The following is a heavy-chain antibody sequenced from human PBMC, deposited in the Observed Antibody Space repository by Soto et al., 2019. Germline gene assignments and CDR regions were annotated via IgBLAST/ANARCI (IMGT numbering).Heavy chain of an antibody. CDR2: IYYSGST. CDR1: GGSISSSSYY. Sequence: QLQLQESGPGLVKPSETLSLTCTVSGGSISSSSYYWGWIRQPPGKGLEWIGSIYYSGSTYYNPSLKSRVTISVDTSKTQFSLKLSSVTAADTAVYYCARRGDGDYVWGSYRFDYWGQGTLVTVSS. J-gene: IGHJ4*02. D-gene: IGHD3-16*01. V-gene: IGHV4-39*01. CDR3: ARRGDGDYVWGSYRFDY.